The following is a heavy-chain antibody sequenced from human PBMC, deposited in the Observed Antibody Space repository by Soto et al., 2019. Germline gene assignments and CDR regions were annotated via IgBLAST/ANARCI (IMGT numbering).Heavy chain of an antibody. D-gene: IGHD3-10*01. J-gene: IGHJ5*02. CDR2: IFYTGST. CDR1: GGSSSGSSSF. CDR3: ARRHFSGSYLGWLDP. Sequence: SSETLSLTCTVSGGSSSGSSSFWGWIRQPPGKGLEWIGSIFYTGSTFYNPSLGSRVTISVDTSKSQFSLKLGSVTAADTAVCYCARRHFSGSYLGWLDPWGQGTLVTVSS. V-gene: IGHV4-39*01.